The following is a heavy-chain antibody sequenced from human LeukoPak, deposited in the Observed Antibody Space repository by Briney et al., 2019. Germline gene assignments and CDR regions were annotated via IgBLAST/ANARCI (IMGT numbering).Heavy chain of an antibody. Sequence: GGSLRLSCAVSGFTFSTYCMSWVRQAAGKGLEWVSVISGSGGSTYYADSVKGRFTISRDNSKNTLYLQMNSLRAEDTAVYYCAGRSSGSYFDYWGQGTLVTVSS. CDR1: GFTFSTYC. CDR3: AGRSSGSYFDY. D-gene: IGHD3-10*01. V-gene: IGHV3-23*01. CDR2: ISGSGGST. J-gene: IGHJ4*02.